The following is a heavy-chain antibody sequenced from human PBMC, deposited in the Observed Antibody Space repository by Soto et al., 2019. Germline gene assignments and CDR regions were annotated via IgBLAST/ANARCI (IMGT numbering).Heavy chain of an antibody. Sequence: GGSLRLSCAASGFSFRNYAMSWVRQAPGKGLEWVSTISFSGGSTYYAASVKGRFTISRDNSRDTLYLQMNSLRAGDTAVYYCATAGEYCTGTSCPFDYWGQGTLVTVSS. CDR2: ISFSGGST. D-gene: IGHD2-2*01. CDR3: ATAGEYCTGTSCPFDY. J-gene: IGHJ4*02. CDR1: GFSFRNYA. V-gene: IGHV3-23*01.